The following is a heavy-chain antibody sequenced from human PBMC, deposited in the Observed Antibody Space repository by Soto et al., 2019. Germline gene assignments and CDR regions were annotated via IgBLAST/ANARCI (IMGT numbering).Heavy chain of an antibody. CDR3: ARASRLYVWGSYRFGY. CDR2: INHSGST. D-gene: IGHD3-16*02. J-gene: IGHJ4*02. Sequence: SETLSLTCAVYGGSFSGYYLSWIRQPPGKGLEWIGEINHSGSTNYNPSLKSRVTISVDTSKNQFSLKLSSVTAADTAVYYCARASRLYVWGSYRFGYWGQGTLVTVSS. CDR1: GGSFSGYY. V-gene: IGHV4-34*01.